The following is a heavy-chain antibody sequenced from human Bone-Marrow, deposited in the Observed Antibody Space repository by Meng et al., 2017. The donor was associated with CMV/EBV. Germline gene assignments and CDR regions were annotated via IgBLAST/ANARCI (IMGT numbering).Heavy chain of an antibody. D-gene: IGHD3-10*01. Sequence: GESLKISCAASGFTFSSYGMHWVRQAPGKGLEWVAVISYDGSNKYYADSVKGRFTISRDNSKNTLYLQMNSLRAEDTAVYYCANRLYGSGSYYRFDYWGQGNLVTVYS. CDR1: GFTFSSYG. CDR3: ANRLYGSGSYYRFDY. CDR2: ISYDGSNK. V-gene: IGHV3-30*19. J-gene: IGHJ4*02.